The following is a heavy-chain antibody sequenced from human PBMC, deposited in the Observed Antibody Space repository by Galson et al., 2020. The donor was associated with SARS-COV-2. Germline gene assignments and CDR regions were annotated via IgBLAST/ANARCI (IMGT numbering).Heavy chain of an antibody. J-gene: IGHJ6*02. D-gene: IGHD4-4*01. CDR2: INPSGGST. CDR3: ARDPTVTTHLGEYLYYYGMDV. V-gene: IGHV1-46*01. CDR1: GYTFTSYY. Sequence: ASVKVSCKASGYTFTSYYMHWVRQAPGQGLEWMGIINPSGGSTSYAQKFQGRVTMTRDTSTSTVYMELSSLRSEDTAVYYCARDPTVTTHLGEYLYYYGMDVWGQGTTVTVSS.